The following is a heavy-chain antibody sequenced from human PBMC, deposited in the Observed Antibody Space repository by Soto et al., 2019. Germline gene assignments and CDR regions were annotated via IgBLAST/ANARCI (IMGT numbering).Heavy chain of an antibody. D-gene: IGHD3-22*01. CDR1: GGSFSSYA. Sequence: SVKVSCKASGGSFSSYAINWVRQAPGQGLEWMGWITPFNGNTNYAQKFQDRVTITRDRSMSTAYMELSSLRSEDTAMYYCARSAYDSSGSYYFDYWGQGTLVTVSS. CDR3: ARSAYDSSGSYYFDY. CDR2: ITPFNGNT. V-gene: IGHV1-45*02. J-gene: IGHJ4*02.